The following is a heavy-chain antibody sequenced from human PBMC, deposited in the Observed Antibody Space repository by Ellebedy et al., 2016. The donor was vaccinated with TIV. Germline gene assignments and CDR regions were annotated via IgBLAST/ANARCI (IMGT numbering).Heavy chain of an antibody. CDR2: IYPDGRIR. D-gene: IGHD2-8*02. CDR3: TAPPNTLVADPFEF. CDR1: GFTFGSNW. J-gene: IGHJ4*02. V-gene: IGHV3-74*01. Sequence: PGGSLRLSCAASGFTFGSNWIHWVRQPPGKGPVRVSGIYPDGRIRNYAESVEGRFTISRDNAKNTVYLQMDSLRADDTAVYYCTAPPNTLVADPFEFWGRGILVTVSS.